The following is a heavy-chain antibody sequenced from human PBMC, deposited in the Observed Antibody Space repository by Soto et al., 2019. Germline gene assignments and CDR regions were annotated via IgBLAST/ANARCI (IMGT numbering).Heavy chain of an antibody. CDR2: ISYDGSNK. Sequence: QVQLVESGGGVVQTGRSLRLSCAASGFTFSSYGMHWVRQAPGKGLEWVAVISYDGSNKYYADSVKGRFTISRDNSKNTLYLQMNSLRAEDTAVYYCANWLNGMEVWGQGTTVTVSS. CDR1: GFTFSSYG. D-gene: IGHD3-22*01. CDR3: ANWLNGMEV. V-gene: IGHV3-30*18. J-gene: IGHJ6*02.